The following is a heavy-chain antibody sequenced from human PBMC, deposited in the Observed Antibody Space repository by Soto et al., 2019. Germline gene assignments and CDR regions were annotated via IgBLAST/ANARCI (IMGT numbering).Heavy chain of an antibody. CDR3: VTVNLVGAAYYFDY. Sequence: SETLSLTCTVSGGSIRNGDYYWGWIRQPPGKGLEWIGYVYYSGTTYSHPSLNSRVSISVDTSENQFSLRLTSVTAADTAVYYCVTVNLVGAAYYFDYWGPGTLVT. V-gene: IGHV4-30-4*01. CDR2: VYYSGTT. CDR1: GGSIRNGDYY. J-gene: IGHJ4*02. D-gene: IGHD1-26*01.